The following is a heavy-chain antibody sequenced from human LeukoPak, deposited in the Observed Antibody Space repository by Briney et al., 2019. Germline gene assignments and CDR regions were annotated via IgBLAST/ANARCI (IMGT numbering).Heavy chain of an antibody. J-gene: IGHJ4*02. CDR1: GFTFSSYA. CDR3: AKTSAGIRAGYFDY. D-gene: IGHD4-11*01. Sequence: GGSLRLSCAASGFTFSSYAMSWVRQAPGKGLEWVSLNDSGGNTYYADSVKGRFTISRDNSKNTLFLQMSSLRAEDTAVYSCAKTSAGIRAGYFDYWGPGTLVTVSS. CDR2: NDSGGNT. V-gene: IGHV3-23*01.